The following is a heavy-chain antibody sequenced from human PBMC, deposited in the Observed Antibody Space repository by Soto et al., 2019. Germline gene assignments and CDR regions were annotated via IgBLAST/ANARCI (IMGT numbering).Heavy chain of an antibody. V-gene: IGHV3-23*01. D-gene: IGHD3-22*01. CDR2: ISGSGGGT. Sequence: SLRLSCEASGFTFSSYAMSWVRQAPGKGLEWVSGISGSGGGTYYADSVKGRFTISRDNSKNTLYLQMNSLRAEDTAVYYCAKQEKDSSGYYYGWVYYFDYWGQGTLVTVSS. CDR3: AKQEKDSSGYYYGWVYYFDY. CDR1: GFTFSSYA. J-gene: IGHJ4*02.